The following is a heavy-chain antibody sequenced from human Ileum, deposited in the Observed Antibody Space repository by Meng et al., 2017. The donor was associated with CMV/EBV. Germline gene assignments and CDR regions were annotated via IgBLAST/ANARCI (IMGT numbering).Heavy chain of an antibody. CDR3: ARVTNPEYFKH. Sequence: EAGARVKNPVASVKVSCKASGYTYTNSGISWVRQARGQGLEWIGWVSAYDGDTNYAQKVKGRVTMTTDTSTTTAYMELRSLRSDDTAIYYCARVTNPEYFKHWGQGTLVTVSS. CDR1: GYTYTNSG. CDR2: VSAYDGDT. V-gene: IGHV1-18*04. J-gene: IGHJ1*01.